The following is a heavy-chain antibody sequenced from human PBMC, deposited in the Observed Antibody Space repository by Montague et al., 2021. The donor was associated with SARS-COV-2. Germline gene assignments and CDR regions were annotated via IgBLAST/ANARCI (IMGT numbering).Heavy chain of an antibody. CDR2: INTSSSYI. CDR1: GFTFSSYS. D-gene: IGHD5-18*01. J-gene: IGHJ4*02. CDR3: ANLYSYGS. V-gene: IGHV3-21*01. Sequence: SLRLSCSASGFTFSSYSMNWVRQAPGKGLEWVSSINTSSSYIYYADSVKGRFTISRDNAKNSLYLQMNSLRAEDTAVYYCANLYSYGSWGQGTLVTVSS.